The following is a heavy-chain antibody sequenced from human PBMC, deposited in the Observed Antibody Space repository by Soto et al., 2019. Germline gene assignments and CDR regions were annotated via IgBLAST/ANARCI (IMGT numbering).Heavy chain of an antibody. D-gene: IGHD4-17*01. CDR1: GFTFSSYA. CDR2: ISGSGGIT. Sequence: EVQLLASGGGLVQPGGSLRLSFAASGFTFSSYAMSWVRQAPGKGLGWVSAISGSGGITYYADSVEGRFTISRDNSNNTLYLQMNSLRAEDTAVYYCAKDGDDYGDYYWGQGTLVTVSS. V-gene: IGHV3-23*01. CDR3: AKDGDDYGDYY. J-gene: IGHJ4*02.